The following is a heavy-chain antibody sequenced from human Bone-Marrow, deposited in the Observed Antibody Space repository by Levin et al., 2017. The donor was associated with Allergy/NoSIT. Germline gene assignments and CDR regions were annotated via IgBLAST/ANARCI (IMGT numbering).Heavy chain of an antibody. CDR2: IYWDDDK. J-gene: IGHJ3*02. CDR1: GFALSTSGVS. CDR3: ASRGNFVVPAAPGAFNI. D-gene: IGHD2-2*01. Sequence: QTLSLTCTFSGFALSTSGVSVGWVRQPPGKALECLAVIYWDDDKAYSPSLKSRLTITKDTSKNQVVLTMTNVDPVDTATYYCASRGNFVVPAAPGAFNIWGQGTGVTVSS. V-gene: IGHV2-5*02.